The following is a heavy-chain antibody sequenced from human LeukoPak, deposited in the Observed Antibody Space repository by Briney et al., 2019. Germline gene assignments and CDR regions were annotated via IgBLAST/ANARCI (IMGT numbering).Heavy chain of an antibody. CDR2: MNPNSGNT. CDR1: VYTFTSYG. CDR3: ARGHILVVPAAGFDAFDI. J-gene: IGHJ3*02. V-gene: IGHV1-8*03. Sequence: ASVKVSCKASVYTFTSYGISWVRQAPGQGLEWMGWMNPNSGNTGYAQKFQGRVTITRNTSISTAYMELSSLRSEDTAVYYCARGHILVVPAAGFDAFDIWGQGTMVTVSS. D-gene: IGHD2-2*01.